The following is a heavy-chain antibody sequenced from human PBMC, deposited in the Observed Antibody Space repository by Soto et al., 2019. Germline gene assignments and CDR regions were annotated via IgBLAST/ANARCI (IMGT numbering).Heavy chain of an antibody. CDR1: GFTFSSYA. J-gene: IGHJ6*02. CDR2: ISYDGSNK. V-gene: IGHV3-30-3*01. D-gene: IGHD2-2*01. Sequence: QVQLVESGGGVVQPGRSLRLSCAASGFTFSSYAMHWVRQAPGKGLEWVAVISYDGSNKYYADSVKGRFTISRDNSKNTLYLQMNSLRAEDTAVYYCARDRVVPEGYYGMDVWGQGTTVTVSS. CDR3: ARDRVVPEGYYGMDV.